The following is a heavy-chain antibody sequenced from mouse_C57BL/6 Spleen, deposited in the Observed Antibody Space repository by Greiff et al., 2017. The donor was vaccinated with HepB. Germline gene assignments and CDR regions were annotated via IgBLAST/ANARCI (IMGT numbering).Heavy chain of an antibody. D-gene: IGHD2-4*01. CDR2: IYPGDGDT. CDR1: GYAFSSSW. CDR3: AEGLRGAWFAY. Sequence: VQLQQSGPELVKPGASVKISCKASGYAFSSSWMNWVKQRPGKGLEWIGRIYPGDGDTNYNGKFKGKATLTADKSSSTAYMQLSSLTSEDSAVYFCAEGLRGAWFAYWGQGTLVTVSA. J-gene: IGHJ3*01. V-gene: IGHV1-82*01.